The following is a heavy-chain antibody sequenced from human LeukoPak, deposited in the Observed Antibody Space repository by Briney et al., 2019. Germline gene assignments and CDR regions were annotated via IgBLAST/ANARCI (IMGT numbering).Heavy chain of an antibody. J-gene: IGHJ1*01. V-gene: IGHV4-59*12. D-gene: IGHD1-26*01. CDR1: GGSISSYY. CDR2: IYYSGST. CDR3: ARRPAGGRSGSYFQH. Sequence: PSETLSLTCTVSGGSISSYYWSWIRQPPGKGLEWIGYIYYSGSTNYNPSLKSRVTISVDTSKNQFSLKLSSVTAADTAVYYCARRPAGGRSGSYFQHWGQGTLVTVSS.